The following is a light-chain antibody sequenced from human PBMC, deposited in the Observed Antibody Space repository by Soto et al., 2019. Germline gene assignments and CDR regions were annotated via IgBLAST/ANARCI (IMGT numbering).Light chain of an antibody. J-gene: IGKJ1*01. CDR3: QQYNNWPPWT. CDR1: QSVSSN. V-gene: IGKV3-15*01. Sequence: EIVMTQSPATLSVSPGERATLSCRASQSVSSNLAWYQQKPGQAPRLLIYGASTRATGIPARFSGSGSETKFTLTISSLQSEDFAVYYCQQYNNWPPWTFREGPKVE. CDR2: GAS.